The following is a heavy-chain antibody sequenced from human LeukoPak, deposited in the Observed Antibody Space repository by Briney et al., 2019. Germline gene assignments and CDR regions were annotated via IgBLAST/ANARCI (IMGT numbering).Heavy chain of an antibody. Sequence: PGGPLRLSCAASGFTFSSYSMNWVRQAPGMGLEWVSSISSSSTYIYYADSVKGRFTISRDNTKNSLYLQMNSLRAEDTAAYYCARFQGAHYWGQGTLVTVSS. CDR1: GFTFSSYS. D-gene: IGHD4/OR15-4a*01. CDR2: ISSSSTYI. CDR3: ARFQGAHY. V-gene: IGHV3-21*01. J-gene: IGHJ4*02.